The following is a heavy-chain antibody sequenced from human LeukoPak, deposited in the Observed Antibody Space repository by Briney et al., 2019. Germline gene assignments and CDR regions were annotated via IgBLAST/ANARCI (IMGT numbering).Heavy chain of an antibody. V-gene: IGHV3-7*01. CDR2: IKNDGAVK. J-gene: IGHJ4*02. Sequence: PGGSLRLSCAASGFTFSYHWMTWVRQAPGKGLEWVANIKNDGAVKNYVDSVKGRFTISRDNAKNSLYLQMNSLRAEDTAVYYCAKDLYSSGWFPFDYWGQGTLVTVSS. CDR3: AKDLYSSGWFPFDY. CDR1: GFTFSYHW. D-gene: IGHD6-19*01.